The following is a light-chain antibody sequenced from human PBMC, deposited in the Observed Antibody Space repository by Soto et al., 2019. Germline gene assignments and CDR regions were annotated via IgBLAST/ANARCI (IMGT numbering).Light chain of an antibody. J-gene: IGKJ3*01. Sequence: DIQMTQSPSTLSASVGDRVTITCRASQSISSWLAWYQQKPGKAPKLLIYKASSLESGVPSRFSGSGSGTEFTLTISSLQPDDFATYYCQHYNSYSLFTFGAGSKVDIK. CDR3: QHYNSYSLFT. CDR2: KAS. CDR1: QSISSW. V-gene: IGKV1-5*03.